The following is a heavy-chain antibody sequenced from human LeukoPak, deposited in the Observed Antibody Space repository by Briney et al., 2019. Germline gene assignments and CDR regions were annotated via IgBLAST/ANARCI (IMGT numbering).Heavy chain of an antibody. CDR3: TRAPNWFDL. Sequence: SETLSLTCAVYGGSFSGYYWSWIRQPPGKGLEWIGYIYYSGSTNYNPSLKSRVTISVDTSKNQFSLNLTSVTAADTAVYYCTRAPNWFDLWGQGTLVTVSS. CDR1: GGSFSGYY. J-gene: IGHJ5*02. V-gene: IGHV4-34*11. CDR2: IYYSGST.